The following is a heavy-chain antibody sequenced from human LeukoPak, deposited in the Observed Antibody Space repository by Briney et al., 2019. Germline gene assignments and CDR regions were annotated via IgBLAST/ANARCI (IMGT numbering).Heavy chain of an antibody. CDR2: IYYSGST. CDR1: GGSISSSSYY. D-gene: IGHD6-6*01. V-gene: IGHV4-39*07. J-gene: IGHJ4*02. CDR3: ARFPRY. Sequence: PSETLSVTCTVSGGSISSSSYYWGWIRQPPGKGLEWIGSIYYSGSTYYNPSLKSRVTISVDTSKNQFSLKLNSVTAADTAVYYCARFPRYWGQGILVTVSS.